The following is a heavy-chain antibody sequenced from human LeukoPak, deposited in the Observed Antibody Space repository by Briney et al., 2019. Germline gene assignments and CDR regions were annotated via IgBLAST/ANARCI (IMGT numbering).Heavy chain of an antibody. CDR1: GYTFTSYD. CDR3: ARALPDYGGNIDY. D-gene: IGHD4-23*01. V-gene: IGHV1-8*01. Sequence: ASVKVSCKASGYTFTSYDINWVRQATGQGLEWMGWMNPNSGNTGYAQKFQGRVTMTRNTSISTAYMELSSLRSEDTAVYYCARALPDYGGNIDYWGQGTLVTVSS. J-gene: IGHJ4*02. CDR2: MNPNSGNT.